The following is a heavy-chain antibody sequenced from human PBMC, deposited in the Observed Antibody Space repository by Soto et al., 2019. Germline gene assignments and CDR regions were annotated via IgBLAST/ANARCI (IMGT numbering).Heavy chain of an antibody. D-gene: IGHD6-19*01. V-gene: IGHV3-73*01. Sequence: GGSLRLSCAASGFTFSGSAMHWVRQASGKGLEWVGRIRSKANSYATAYAASVKGRFTISSDDSKNTAYLQMNSLKTEDTAVYYWTRLLAVAGPVDYWGQGTLVTVSS. CDR2: IRSKANSYAT. J-gene: IGHJ4*02. CDR3: TRLLAVAGPVDY. CDR1: GFTFSGSA.